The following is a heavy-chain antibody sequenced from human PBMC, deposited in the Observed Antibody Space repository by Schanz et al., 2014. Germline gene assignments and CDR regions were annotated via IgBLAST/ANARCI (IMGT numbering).Heavy chain of an antibody. V-gene: IGHV3-30*02. J-gene: IGHJ4*02. CDR3: AKDSVLVATGHDYFEY. CDR2: IWYDGSNK. D-gene: IGHD2-21*01. Sequence: QVQLVESGGGVVQPGGSLRLSCEASGFTFKNFGMHWVRQTPGKGLEWMAFIWYDGSNKIYADSVKGRFIISRDNSNNALFLQMSSLRVEEPAIYYCAKDSVLVATGHDYFEYWGQGTMVTVSS. CDR1: GFTFKNFG.